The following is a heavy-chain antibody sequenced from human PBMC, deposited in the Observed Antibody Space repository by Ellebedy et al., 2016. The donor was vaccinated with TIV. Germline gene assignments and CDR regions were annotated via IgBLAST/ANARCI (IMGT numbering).Heavy chain of an antibody. CDR2: ISVDGRAV. D-gene: IGHD6-19*01. CDR3: VRGWYSSGHCDVFAM. V-gene: IGHV3-30*03. Sequence: GESLKISXVGFGFTFSDSVMHWVRQDPGTGLDWVAGISVDGRAVHYPDSVKGRLTISRDNAQNTVYLQMNSLRLEDTAVYYCVRGWYSSGHCDVFAMWGQGTIVTVSS. CDR1: GFTFSDSV. J-gene: IGHJ3*02.